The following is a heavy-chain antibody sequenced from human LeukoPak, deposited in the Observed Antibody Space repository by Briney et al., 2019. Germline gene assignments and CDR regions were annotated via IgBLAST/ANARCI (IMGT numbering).Heavy chain of an antibody. CDR3: AASPDYYDSSGYSYYFDY. CDR2: IVVGSGNT. CDR1: GFTFTSSA. D-gene: IGHD3-22*01. V-gene: IGHV1-58*01. Sequence: SSVTVSCKASGFTFTSSAVQWVRQARGQRLEWIGWIVVGSGNTNYAQKFQERVTITRDMSTSTAYMELSSLRSEDTAVYYCAASPDYYDSSGYSYYFDYGGQATLATVSS. J-gene: IGHJ4*02.